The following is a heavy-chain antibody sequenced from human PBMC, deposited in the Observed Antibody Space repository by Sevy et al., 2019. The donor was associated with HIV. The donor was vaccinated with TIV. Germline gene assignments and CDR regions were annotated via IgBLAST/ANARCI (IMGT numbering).Heavy chain of an antibody. CDR3: ARHLDGGNWGHAFDI. V-gene: IGHV3-48*02. D-gene: IGHD7-27*01. Sequence: GESLKISCAASGFTFSSYSMNWVRQAPGKGLEWVSYISSSSSTIYYADSVKGRFTISRDNAKNSLYLQMNSLRDEDTAVYYCARHLDGGNWGHAFDIWGQGTMVTVSS. J-gene: IGHJ3*02. CDR2: ISSSSSTI. CDR1: GFTFSSYS.